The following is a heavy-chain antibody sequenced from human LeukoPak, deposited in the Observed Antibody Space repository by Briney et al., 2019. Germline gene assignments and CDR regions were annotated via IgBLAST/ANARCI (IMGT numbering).Heavy chain of an antibody. D-gene: IGHD1-26*01. J-gene: IGHJ2*01. V-gene: IGHV6-1*01. CDR3: ARTGSASYWYFDL. CDR2: TYYRSKWYN. CDR1: GDSVSSNSAA. Sequence: SQTLSLTFAISGDSVSSNSAAWNWLRQSPSRGLEWLGRTYYRSKWYNDYAVSVKSRIIINPDTSKNQFSLQLNSVTPEDTAVYYCARTGSASYWYFDLWGRGTLVTVSS.